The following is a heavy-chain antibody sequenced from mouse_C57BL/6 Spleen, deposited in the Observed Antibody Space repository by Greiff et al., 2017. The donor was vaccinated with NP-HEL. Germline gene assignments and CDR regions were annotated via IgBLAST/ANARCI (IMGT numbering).Heavy chain of an antibody. V-gene: IGHV1-61*01. J-gene: IGHJ4*01. Sequence: QVQLQQPGAELVRPGSSVKLSCKASGYTFTSYWMDWVKQRPGQGLEWIGNIYPSDSETHYNQKFKDKATLTVDKSSSTAYMQLSSLTSEDSAVYYCARYEGYSYAMDYWGQGTSVTVSS. CDR1: GYTFTSYW. CDR3: ARYEGYSYAMDY. D-gene: IGHD2-3*01. CDR2: IYPSDSET.